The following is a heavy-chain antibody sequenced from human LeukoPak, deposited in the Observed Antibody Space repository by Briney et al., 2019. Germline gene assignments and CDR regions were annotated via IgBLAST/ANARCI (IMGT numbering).Heavy chain of an antibody. Sequence: GGSLRLSCAASGFTFDDYAMHWVRQAPGKGLEWVSLISGDGGSTYYADSVKGRFTISRDNSKNSLYLQMNSLRTEETALYYCAKDSRWFGVFDPWGQGTLVTVSS. CDR2: ISGDGGST. CDR1: GFTFDDYA. J-gene: IGHJ5*02. CDR3: AKDSRWFGVFDP. V-gene: IGHV3-43*02. D-gene: IGHD3-10*01.